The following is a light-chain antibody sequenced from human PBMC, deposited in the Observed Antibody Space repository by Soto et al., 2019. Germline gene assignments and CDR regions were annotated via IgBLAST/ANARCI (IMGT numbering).Light chain of an antibody. CDR3: CSFATNSAFVV. Sequence: QSALTQPASVSGSPGQSITISCTGTSSDVGHYNLVSWYQQHPGKAPKLVIYEGSKRPSGVSNRFSGSKSGNTASLTISGLQAEDEADYYCCSFATNSAFVVFGGGTKLTVL. CDR1: SSDVGHYNL. CDR2: EGS. V-gene: IGLV2-23*03. J-gene: IGLJ3*02.